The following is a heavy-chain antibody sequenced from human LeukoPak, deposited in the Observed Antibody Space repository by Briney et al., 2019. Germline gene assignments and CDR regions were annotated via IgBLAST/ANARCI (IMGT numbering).Heavy chain of an antibody. CDR1: GFTFSSYS. D-gene: IGHD3-22*01. V-gene: IGHV3-48*02. Sequence: GGSLRLSCAASGFTFSSYSMNWVRQAPGKGLEWVSYISSGTSTIYYADSVKGRFPISRDNAKISLYLQMNSLRDEDTAVYDCARDVRDYYDNSGYDYWGQGTLVTVSS. J-gene: IGHJ4*02. CDR3: ARDVRDYYDNSGYDY. CDR2: ISSGTSTI.